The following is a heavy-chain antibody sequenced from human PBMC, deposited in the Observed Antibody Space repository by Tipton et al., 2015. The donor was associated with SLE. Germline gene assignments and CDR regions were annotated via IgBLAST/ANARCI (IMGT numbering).Heavy chain of an antibody. J-gene: IGHJ3*02. CDR2: IFENGNS. CDR1: GGSISSYY. CDR3: ARVVYSFSDAFDI. Sequence: SLTCTVSGGSISSYYWSWIRQSPGKGLEWIGYIFENGNSNYNPSLESRVTISIDTSKSQFSLRLTPLTAADTAVYYCARVVYSFSDAFDIWGQGTLVTVSS. V-gene: IGHV4-59*01. D-gene: IGHD6-13*01.